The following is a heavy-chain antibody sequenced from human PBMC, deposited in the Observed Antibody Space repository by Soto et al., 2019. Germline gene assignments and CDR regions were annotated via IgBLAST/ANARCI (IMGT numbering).Heavy chain of an antibody. CDR2: MNPNSGNT. CDR1: GYTFVSYD. Sequence: ASVKVSCKASGYTFVSYDIHWVRQATGQGLEWMGWMNPNSGNTDYAQKFQGRVTMTRNTSISTAYMELSSLRSEDTAVYYCARDGVWGSHPGHWGQGTLVTVSS. J-gene: IGHJ4*02. CDR3: ARDGVWGSHPGH. D-gene: IGHD3-16*01. V-gene: IGHV1-8*02.